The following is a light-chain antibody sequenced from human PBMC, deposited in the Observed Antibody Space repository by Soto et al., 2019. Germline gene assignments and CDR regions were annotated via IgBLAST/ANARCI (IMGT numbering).Light chain of an antibody. V-gene: IGKV3-15*01. CDR1: QSVSSN. J-gene: IGKJ2*01. CDR3: QQYNHWPPGP. CDR2: GAS. Sequence: EIVMTQSPATLSVSPGERATLSCRASQSVSSNLAWYHQKPGQAPRLLTYGASTRATGIPARFSGSGSGTEFTLSISSLQSEDFAGYYWQQYNHWPPGPCGQGTKLEIK.